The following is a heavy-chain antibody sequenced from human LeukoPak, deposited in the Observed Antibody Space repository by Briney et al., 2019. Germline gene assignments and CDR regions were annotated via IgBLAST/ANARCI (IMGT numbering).Heavy chain of an antibody. Sequence: SETLSLTCTVSGGSISSSSYYWGWIRQPPGKGLEWIGSIYYSGSTYYNPSLKSRVTISVDTSKNQFSLKLSSVTAADTAVYYCAKDPRRMARLITFGGGRPYYFDYWGQGTLVTVSS. J-gene: IGHJ4*02. D-gene: IGHD3-16*01. V-gene: IGHV4-39*07. CDR3: AKDPRRMARLITFGGGRPYYFDY. CDR2: IYYSGST. CDR1: GGSISSSSYY.